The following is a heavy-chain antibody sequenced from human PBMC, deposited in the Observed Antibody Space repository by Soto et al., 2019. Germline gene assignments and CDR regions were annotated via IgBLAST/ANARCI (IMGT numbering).Heavy chain of an antibody. D-gene: IGHD2-2*01. CDR1: GYTFTSYG. J-gene: IGHJ5*02. Sequence: ASVKVSCTASGYTFTSYGISWVRQAPGQGLEWMGWISASNGNTNYAQILQGRVTMTTDTSTSTAYLELRSLRSDDTAVYYCARVEAAMSGHWFDPWGQGTLVTVSS. V-gene: IGHV1-18*01. CDR3: ARVEAAMSGHWFDP. CDR2: ISASNGNT.